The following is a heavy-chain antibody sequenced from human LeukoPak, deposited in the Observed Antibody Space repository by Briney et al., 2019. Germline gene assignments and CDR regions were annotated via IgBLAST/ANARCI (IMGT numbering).Heavy chain of an antibody. CDR1: GHCVISARYS. V-gene: IGHV4-61*01. D-gene: IGHD2-21*01. CDR2: IYYNVST. J-gene: IGHJ4*02. CDR3: ARVWVRTYCCGDCYSTNFGY. Sequence: PSETLSLTCTVHGHCVISARYSWSWWRKPRGKGMDRPGHIYYNVSTHYNPSLKSRVTISVDTSKNKFSLKLSSVTAADTAVYYCARVWVRTYCCGDCYSTNFGYWGQGTLVTVSS.